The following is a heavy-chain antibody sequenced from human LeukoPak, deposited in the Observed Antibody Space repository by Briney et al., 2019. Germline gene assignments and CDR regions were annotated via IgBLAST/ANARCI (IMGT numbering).Heavy chain of an antibody. CDR2: INHSGST. Sequence: SETLSLTCAVYGGSFSGYYWSWIRQPPGKGLEWIGEINHSGSTNYNPSLKSRVTISVDTSKNQFSLKLSSVTAADTAVYYCARAVAPDGSYVEGGYYFDYWGQGTLVTVSS. V-gene: IGHV4-34*01. CDR1: GGSFSGYY. D-gene: IGHD3-16*01. J-gene: IGHJ4*02. CDR3: ARAVAPDGSYVEGGYYFDY.